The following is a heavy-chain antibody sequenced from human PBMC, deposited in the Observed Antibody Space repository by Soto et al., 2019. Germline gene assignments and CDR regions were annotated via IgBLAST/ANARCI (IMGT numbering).Heavy chain of an antibody. D-gene: IGHD6-19*01. Sequence: RGESLKISCKGSGYSFTNYWISWVRQMPGKGLEWMGNIDPSDSYTHYGPSFQGHVTISTDKSITTAYLQWSSLKASDTAMYYCARHFISGWFDYWGQGTLVTVSS. CDR3: ARHFISGWFDY. J-gene: IGHJ4*02. CDR2: IDPSDSYT. CDR1: GYSFTNYW. V-gene: IGHV5-10-1*01.